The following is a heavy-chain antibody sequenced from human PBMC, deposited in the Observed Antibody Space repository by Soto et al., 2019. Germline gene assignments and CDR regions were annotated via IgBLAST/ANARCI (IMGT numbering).Heavy chain of an antibody. Sequence: ASVKVSFKASGYTFNGYFIHWVRQAPRQGLEGVGYINHNSGATKYAPPFQDRATMTSDTPIRTPYMDLANLRACGTAVYYCARGGGTIIDPLPWGPGTLVTVSS. CDR2: INHNSGAT. CDR1: GYTFNGYF. CDR3: ARGGGTIIDPLP. V-gene: IGHV1-2*02. D-gene: IGHD5-12*01. J-gene: IGHJ5*02.